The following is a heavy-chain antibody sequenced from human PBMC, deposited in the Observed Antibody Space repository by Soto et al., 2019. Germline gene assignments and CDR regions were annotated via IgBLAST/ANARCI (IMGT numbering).Heavy chain of an antibody. CDR1: GFTFSRYA. CDR2: ISRDGSNK. J-gene: IGHJ4*02. V-gene: IGHV3-30*04. Sequence: QVQVVGSGGGVVQPGRSLRLSCAASGFTFSRYAIHWVRQAPGKGLERVAVISRDGSNKYYVDSVKGRFTISRDNSRNTVYLQMNSLRDEDTAVYYCARSRNSAVADSFDFWGQGTLVTVSS. CDR3: ARSRNSAVADSFDF. D-gene: IGHD3-10*01.